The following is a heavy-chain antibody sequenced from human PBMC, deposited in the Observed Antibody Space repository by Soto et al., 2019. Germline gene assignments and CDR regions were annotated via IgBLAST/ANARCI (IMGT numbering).Heavy chain of an antibody. CDR3: ARVYSRGWHYYWYFDL. CDR1: EFTLSSYW. D-gene: IGHD6-19*01. J-gene: IGHJ2*01. V-gene: IGHV3-74*01. CDR2: ISRDGSST. Sequence: EVQLVESGGGLVQPGGSLRLSCAASEFTLSSYWMHWVRQAPGKGLVWVSRISRDGSSTSYADSVKGRFTSSRDNAKNTLYLQMDSLRAEDTAVYYCARVYSRGWHYYWYFDLWGRGTLVTVSS.